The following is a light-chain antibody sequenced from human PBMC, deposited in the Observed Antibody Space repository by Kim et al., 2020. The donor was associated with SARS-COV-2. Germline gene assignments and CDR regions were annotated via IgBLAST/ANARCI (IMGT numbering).Light chain of an antibody. J-gene: IGKJ4*01. CDR1: QGISIY. V-gene: IGKV1-8*01. CDR2: AAS. Sequence: SASPGYRVPITCRARQGISIYLAWYQQKPGKAPKLLIYAASTFQSGVPSRFSGSGSGTDFTLTISCLQSEDFATYYCQQYYSYPQTFGGGTKLEI. CDR3: QQYYSYPQT.